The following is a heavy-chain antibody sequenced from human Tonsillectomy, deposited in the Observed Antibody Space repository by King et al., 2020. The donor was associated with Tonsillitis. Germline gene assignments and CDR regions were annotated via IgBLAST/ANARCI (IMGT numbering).Heavy chain of an antibody. Sequence: QVQLVESGGGVVQPGRSLRLSCEASGFSFRSFGMHWVRQAPGKGLEWLAVISYDGGNKNYAESMKGRFIISRDNSKNTLYLQMNSLRAEDTAVYYCARGAQELDYWGQGTLVTVSS. CDR2: ISYDGGNK. V-gene: IGHV3-30*03. CDR3: ARGAQELDY. J-gene: IGHJ4*02. CDR1: GFSFRSFG.